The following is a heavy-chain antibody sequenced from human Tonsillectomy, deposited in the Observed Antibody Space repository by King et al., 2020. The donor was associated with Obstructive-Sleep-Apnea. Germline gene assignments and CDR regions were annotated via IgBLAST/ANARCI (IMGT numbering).Heavy chain of an antibody. J-gene: IGHJ6*02. Sequence: VQLVESGGGLVQPGGSLRLSCAVSGVTFRSYAMNWVRQAPGKGLEWVSTLSGSDGSTYYADSVKGRFTISRDNSKNTLYLQMNSLRVEDTAEYYCAKVSRDGGIVEVPTGKEYYYYYYDLDVWGQGTTVTVSS. CDR3: AKVSRDGGIVEVPTGKEYYYYYYDLDV. D-gene: IGHD2-2*01. V-gene: IGHV3-23*04. CDR1: GVTFRSYA. CDR2: LSGSDGST.